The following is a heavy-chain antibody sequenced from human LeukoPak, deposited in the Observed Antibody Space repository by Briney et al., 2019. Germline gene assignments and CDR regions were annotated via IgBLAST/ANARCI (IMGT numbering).Heavy chain of an antibody. V-gene: IGHV1-46*01. D-gene: IGHD6-13*01. J-gene: IGHJ4*02. CDR2: INPSVGST. Sequence: ASVKVSCKASGYTFTTYFIHWVRQAPGQGLEWMGMINPSVGSTTCAQKFQGRVTMTRDTSTSTVYMELSSLRSEDTAVYYCARDLYSSSWYIEYWGQGTLVTVSS. CDR3: ARDLYSSSWYIEY. CDR1: GYTFTTYF.